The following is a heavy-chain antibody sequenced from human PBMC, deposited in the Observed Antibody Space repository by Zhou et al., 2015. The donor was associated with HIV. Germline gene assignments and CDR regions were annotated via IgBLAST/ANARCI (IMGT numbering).Heavy chain of an antibody. CDR2: IIPIFGTA. V-gene: IGHV1-69*01. J-gene: IGHJ4*02. Sequence: QVQLVQSGAEVKKPGSSVKVSCKASGGTFSSYAISWVRQAPGQGLEWMGGIIPIFGTANYAQKFQGRVTITADESTSTAYMELSSLRSEDTAVYYCAARALGPGYSYGGIDYWGQGTLVTVSS. D-gene: IGHD5-18*01. CDR3: AARALGPGYSYGGIDY. CDR1: GGTFSSYA.